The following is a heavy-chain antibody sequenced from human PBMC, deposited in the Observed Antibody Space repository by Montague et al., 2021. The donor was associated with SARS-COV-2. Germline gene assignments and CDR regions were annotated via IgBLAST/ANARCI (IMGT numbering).Heavy chain of an antibody. CDR2: INYRWAT. CDR3: ARATSVRGAVSWFDP. D-gene: IGHD3-10*01. CDR1: GDSISSHF. J-gene: IGHJ5*02. Sequence: SETLSLTCTVSGDSISSHFWAYIRQPPGKGLEWIGYINYRWATNYNSSLGSRVMMSVDTSNNQFSLQLTSVTAAATAVYYCARATSVRGAVSWFDPWGQGTLVTVSS. V-gene: IGHV4-59*11.